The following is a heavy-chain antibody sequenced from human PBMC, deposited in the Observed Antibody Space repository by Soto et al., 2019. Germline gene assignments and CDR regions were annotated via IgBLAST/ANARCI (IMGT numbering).Heavy chain of an antibody. CDR2: IIPIFGTA. CDR1: GGTFSSYA. Sequence: QVQLVQSGAEVKKPGSSVKVSCKASGGTFSSYAISWVRQAPGQGLEWMGGIIPIFGTANYAQKFQGRVTTSVDESTSTAYIELICLRSEDTAVYYGAIFGARYFDWLRTQYYCYVMDVWGQGTTVTVSS. D-gene: IGHD3-9*01. CDR3: AIFGARYFDWLRTQYYCYVMDV. V-gene: IGHV1-69*01. J-gene: IGHJ6*02.